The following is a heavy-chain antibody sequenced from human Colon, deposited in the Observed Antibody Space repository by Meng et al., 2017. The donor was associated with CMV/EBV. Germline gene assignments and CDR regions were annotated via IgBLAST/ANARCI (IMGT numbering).Heavy chain of an antibody. D-gene: IGHD2-2*01. CDR2: ISPYNGNT. Sequence: ASVKVSCKASGYTFTTYGITWVRQAPGQGLEWMGLISPYNGNTKYAQRLQDRVTMTTDTSTSSAYMELRSLRSDDTAVYDCARVVVVPADYYTMDVWGQGTTVTVSS. CDR3: ARVVVVPADYYTMDV. J-gene: IGHJ6*02. V-gene: IGHV1-18*01. CDR1: GYTFTTYG.